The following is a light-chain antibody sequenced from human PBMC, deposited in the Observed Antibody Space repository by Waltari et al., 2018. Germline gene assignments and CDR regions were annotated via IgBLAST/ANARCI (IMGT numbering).Light chain of an antibody. CDR2: EVN. J-gene: IGLJ1*01. V-gene: IGLV2-14*01. CDR3: SSYTTIASYV. CDR1: SSDVGAYEY. Sequence: QSALTQPASVSASPGQSITISCTGTSSDVGAYEYISWYQQHPGKVPKLIIYEVNNRPPGVSDRFSGSKFDNTASLTISGLQPEDDADYYCSSYTTIASYVFGTGTKVTVL.